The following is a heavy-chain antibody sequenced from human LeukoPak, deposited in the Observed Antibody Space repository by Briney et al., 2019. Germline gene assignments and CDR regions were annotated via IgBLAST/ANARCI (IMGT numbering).Heavy chain of an antibody. CDR1: GGTFSSYA. CDR3: ARGGSLAVAPHQYYFDY. J-gene: IGHJ4*02. D-gene: IGHD6-19*01. CDR2: IIPIFGTA. V-gene: IGHV1-69*05. Sequence: ASVTVSYKASGGTFSSYAISWVRQAPGQGLEWMGGIIPIFGTANYAQNFQGRVTMTRDTSTSAVYMEVSSLRSEDTAVYYCARGGSLAVAPHQYYFDYWGQGTLVTVSS.